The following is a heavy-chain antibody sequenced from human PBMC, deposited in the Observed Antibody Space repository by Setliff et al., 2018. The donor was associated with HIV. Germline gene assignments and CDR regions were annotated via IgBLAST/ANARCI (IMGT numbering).Heavy chain of an antibody. CDR2: ISSSSSTI. D-gene: IGHD2-2*01. CDR1: GFTFSSYS. CDR3: ARGEPTILIEPAAFFDY. V-gene: IGHV3-48*04. Sequence: GGSLRLSCAASGFTFSSYSMNWVRQAPGKGLEWVSSISSSSSTIYYADSVKGRFTISRDNAKNSLYLQMNSLRVEDTAVYYCARGEPTILIEPAAFFDYWGQGTLVTVSS. J-gene: IGHJ4*02.